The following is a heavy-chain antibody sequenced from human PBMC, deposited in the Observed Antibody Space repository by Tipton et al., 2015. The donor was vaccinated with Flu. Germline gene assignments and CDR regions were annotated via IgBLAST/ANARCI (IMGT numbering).Heavy chain of an antibody. V-gene: IGHV4-61*02. D-gene: IGHD4-17*01. CDR3: ARAPMTTVTAFDI. CDR1: GDSIRSGSYY. Sequence: GLVKPSETLSLTCLVSGDSIRSGSYYWSWIRQPAGKGLEWIGRIYTSGNTNYNPSLKSRVTISIDTSKNQFSLNLSSVTAADTAVYYCARAPMTTVTAFDIWGQGTMVTVSS. J-gene: IGHJ3*02. CDR2: IYTSGNT.